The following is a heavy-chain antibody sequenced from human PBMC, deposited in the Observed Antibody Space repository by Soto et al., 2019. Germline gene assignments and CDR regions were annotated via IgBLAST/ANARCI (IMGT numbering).Heavy chain of an antibody. V-gene: IGHV3-23*01. CDR2: ISGSGGST. CDR3: AKGRYSSGWYYFDY. D-gene: IGHD6-19*01. CDR1: GFTFSSYA. J-gene: IGHJ4*02. Sequence: PGGSLRLSCAASGFTFSSYAMSWVRQAPGKGLEWVSAISGSGGSTYYADSVKGRFTISRDNSKNTLYLQMNSLRAGDTAVYYCAKGRYSSGWYYFDYWGQGTLVTVSS.